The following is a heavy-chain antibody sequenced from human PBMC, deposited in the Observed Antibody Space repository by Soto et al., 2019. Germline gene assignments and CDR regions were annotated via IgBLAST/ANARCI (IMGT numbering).Heavy chain of an antibody. CDR1: GFTFSSYG. Sequence: PGGSLRLSCAASGFTFSSYGMHWVRQAPGKGLEWVAVISYDGSNKYYADSVKGRFTISRDNSKNTLYLQMNSLRAEDTAVYYCAKDLSTHYYYDSSWPGMDVWGQGTTVTVSS. D-gene: IGHD3-22*01. CDR3: AKDLSTHYYYDSSWPGMDV. CDR2: ISYDGSNK. V-gene: IGHV3-30*18. J-gene: IGHJ6*02.